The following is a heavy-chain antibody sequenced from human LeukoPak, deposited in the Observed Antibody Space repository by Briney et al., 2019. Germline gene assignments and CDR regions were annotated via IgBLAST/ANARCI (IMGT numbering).Heavy chain of an antibody. CDR3: ARGESAGYYDSSGYYSTGGHAFDI. J-gene: IGHJ3*02. D-gene: IGHD3-22*01. V-gene: IGHV1-2*02. Sequence: ASVKVSCKTSGYTFTGYYIHWVRQAPGQGLEWMGWINPNSGGTNYAQKFQGRVTMTRDTSISTAYMELSRLRSDDTAVYYCARGESAGYYDSSGYYSTGGHAFDIWGQGTMVTVSS. CDR2: INPNSGGT. CDR1: GYTFTGYY.